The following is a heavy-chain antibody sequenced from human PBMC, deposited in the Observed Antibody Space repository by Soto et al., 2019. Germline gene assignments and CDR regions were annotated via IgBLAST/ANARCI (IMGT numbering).Heavy chain of an antibody. CDR2: ISYSGST. CDR1: GGSVSGGTYY. V-gene: IGHV4-61*01. J-gene: IGHJ4*02. Sequence: QVQLQESGPGLVKPSETLSLTCTVSGGSVSGGTYYWSWIRRTPGKGLEWIGYISYSGSTNYNPSLKSRVTISVDTSKNQFSLNLTSVTAADTAVYYCARERPYYGFDYWCQGTLGTVSS. D-gene: IGHD3-22*01. CDR3: ARERPYYGFDY.